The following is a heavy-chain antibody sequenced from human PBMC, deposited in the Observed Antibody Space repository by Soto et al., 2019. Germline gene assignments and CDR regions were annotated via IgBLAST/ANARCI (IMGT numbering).Heavy chain of an antibody. CDR2: ISRSCDST. J-gene: IGHJ6*02. CDR1: GFSDSSGA. Sequence: GGSLRLSCGACGFSDSSGAISWVHQDPGRGREWVSAISRSCDSTYYADPVYSCFSISRDNSENTLYQQMNSLRADDKSVYYSAKDRIRCSGPRGYSYYGMDVWGQEPTVTVSS. CDR3: AKDRIRCSGPRGYSYYGMDV. D-gene: IGHD6-19*01. V-gene: IGHV3-23*01.